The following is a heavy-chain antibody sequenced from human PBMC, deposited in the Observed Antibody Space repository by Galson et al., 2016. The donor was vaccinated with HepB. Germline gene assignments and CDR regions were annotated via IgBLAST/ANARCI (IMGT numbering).Heavy chain of an antibody. CDR2: ISGGGDSA. D-gene: IGHD2/OR15-2a*01. Sequence: SLRLSCAASGFAFSSYAMRWVRQAPGKGLEWVTGISGGGDSAYYADSVKGRLTISRDNSKNSVDLQMKRRRGEETAIYYCVKEKNIRPFAGRASRWDNWFDPWGQGTLVTVAS. J-gene: IGHJ5*02. CDR1: GFAFSSYA. CDR3: VKEKNIRPFAGRASRWDNWFDP. V-gene: IGHV3-23*01.